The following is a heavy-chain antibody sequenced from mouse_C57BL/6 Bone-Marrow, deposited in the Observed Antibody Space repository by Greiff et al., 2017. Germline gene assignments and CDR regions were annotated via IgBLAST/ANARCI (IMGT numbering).Heavy chain of an antibody. CDR2: ISDGGSYT. CDR1: GFTFSSYA. Sequence: EVQRVESGGGLVKPGGSLKLSCAASGFTFSSYAMSWVRQTSEKRLEWVATISDGGSYTYYPDNVKGRFTISRANAKNNLYLQMSHLKSEDTAMNYCARLNWDYAMDYWGQGTSVTVSS. J-gene: IGHJ4*01. V-gene: IGHV5-4*01. CDR3: ARLNWDYAMDY. D-gene: IGHD4-1*01.